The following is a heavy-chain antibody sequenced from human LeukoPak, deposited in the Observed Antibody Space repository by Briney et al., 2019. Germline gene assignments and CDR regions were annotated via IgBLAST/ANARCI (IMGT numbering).Heavy chain of an antibody. CDR1: GYTFTSYY. CDR3: AIAAAGTADY. V-gene: IGHV1-46*01. D-gene: IGHD6-13*01. CDR2: INPSGGST. J-gene: IGHJ4*02. Sequence: ASVKVSCKASGYTFTSYYMHWVRQAPGQGLEWMGIINPSGGSTSYAQKFQGRVTMTRNTSISTAYMELSSLRSEDTAVYYCAIAAAGTADYWGQGTLVTVSS.